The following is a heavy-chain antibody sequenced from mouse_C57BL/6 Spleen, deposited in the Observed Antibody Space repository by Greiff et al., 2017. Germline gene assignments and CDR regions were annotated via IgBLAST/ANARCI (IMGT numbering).Heavy chain of an antibody. Sequence: QVQLQQSGAELASPGASVTLSCKASGYTFTDHCMNWVKKRPGQGLEWIGRIYPVSGETNYNQKFMGKATFAVGRFTSTVYMVMSSLSSENTAVYYCGTGNHSPTDMDYWGQGTSVTVSS. CDR2: IYPVSGET. J-gene: IGHJ4*01. CDR3: GTGNHSPTDMDY. D-gene: IGHD2-1*01. CDR1: GYTFTDHC. V-gene: IGHV1-11*01.